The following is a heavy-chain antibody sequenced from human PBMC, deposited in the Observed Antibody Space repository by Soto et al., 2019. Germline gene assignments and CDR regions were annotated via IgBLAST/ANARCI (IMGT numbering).Heavy chain of an antibody. CDR1: GYTFLNYP. V-gene: IGHV1-69*02. CDR3: ARGAIVVVPTARYYYYYYMDV. J-gene: IGHJ6*03. D-gene: IGHD2-2*01. CDR2: IIPILGIT. Sequence: QVQLVQSGAAVKKPGSSVKVSCKASGYTFLNYPISWVRQAPGQGLEWMGRIIPILGITNYAPKFQGRVTVTADKSTSTAYMELSSLRSEDTAVYFCARGAIVVVPTARYYYYYYMDVWGKGTTVTVSS.